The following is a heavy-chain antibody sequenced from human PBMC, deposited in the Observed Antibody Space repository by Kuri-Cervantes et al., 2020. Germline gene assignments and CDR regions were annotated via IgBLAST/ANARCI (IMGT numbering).Heavy chain of an antibody. CDR2: FDPEDGET. V-gene: IGHV1-24*01. Sequence: ASVKVSCKVSGYTLTELSMHWVRQAPGKGLEWMGGFDPEDGETIYAQKFQGRVTMTEDESTSTAYMELSSLRSEDTAVYYCARAGLPTRSYYYYGMDVWGQGTTVTVSS. J-gene: IGHJ6*02. CDR1: GYTLTELS. CDR3: ARAGLPTRSYYYYGMDV. D-gene: IGHD5-12*01.